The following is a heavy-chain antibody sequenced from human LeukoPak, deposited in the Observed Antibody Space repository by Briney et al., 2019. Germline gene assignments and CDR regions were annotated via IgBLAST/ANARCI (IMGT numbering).Heavy chain of an antibody. CDR2: ET. CDR3: ARGPIGAPDYYFDY. J-gene: IGHJ4*02. Sequence: ASAKVSCKVSGYTLTEISMYWVRQAPGKGLGETLYAQKFQGRVTMTEDTSTDTAYMELSSLRSEDTAVYFCARGPIGAPDYYFDYWGQGTLVTVSS. V-gene: IGHV1-24*01. D-gene: IGHD3-10*01. CDR1: GYTLTEIS.